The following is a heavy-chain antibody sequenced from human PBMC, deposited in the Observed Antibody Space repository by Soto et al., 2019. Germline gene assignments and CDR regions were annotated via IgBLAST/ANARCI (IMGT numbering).Heavy chain of an antibody. Sequence: QVQLVESGGGLVKPGGSLRLSCAASGFTFSDYYMSWIRQAPGKGLEWVSYISSGGSPIYYTDSVKGRFNISRDNAENSLYLQMNSLRAEDTAVYYCARDPRYCSGGNCYSAGEDHYYYYMDVWGKGTTVTVSS. CDR1: GFTFSDYY. CDR3: ARDPRYCSGGNCYSAGEDHYYYYMDV. J-gene: IGHJ6*03. D-gene: IGHD2-15*01. CDR2: ISSGGSPI. V-gene: IGHV3-11*01.